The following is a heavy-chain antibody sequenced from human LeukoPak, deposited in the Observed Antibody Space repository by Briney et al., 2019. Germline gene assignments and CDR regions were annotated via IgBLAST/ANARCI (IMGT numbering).Heavy chain of an antibody. J-gene: IGHJ3*02. CDR3: ARERIVGATSAFDI. CDR2: IIPIFGTA. CDR1: GGTFSSYA. V-gene: IGHV1-69*13. D-gene: IGHD1-26*01. Sequence: SVTVSFTASGGTFSSYAISWVRQAPGQGLEWMGGIIPIFGTANYAQKFQGRVTITADESTSTAYMELSSLRSEDTAVYYCARERIVGATSAFDIWGQGTMVTVSS.